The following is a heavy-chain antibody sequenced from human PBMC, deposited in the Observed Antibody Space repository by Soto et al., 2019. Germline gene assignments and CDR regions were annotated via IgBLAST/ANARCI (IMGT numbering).Heavy chain of an antibody. CDR1: GFTFSSYD. CDR3: ARDWGTPGRGSAVGYYYHYGMDV. D-gene: IGHD6-13*01. CDR2: IGTAGDT. Sequence: GGSLRLSCAASGFTFSSYDMHWVRQATGKGLEWVSAIGTAGDTYYPGSVKGRFTISRDNAKNSLYLQMNSLRGEDTAVYYCARDWGTPGRGSAVGYYYHYGMDVWGQGTTVTVSS. V-gene: IGHV3-13*01. J-gene: IGHJ6*02.